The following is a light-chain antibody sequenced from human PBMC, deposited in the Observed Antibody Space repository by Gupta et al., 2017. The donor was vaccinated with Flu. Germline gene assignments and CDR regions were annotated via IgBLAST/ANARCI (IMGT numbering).Light chain of an antibody. CDR2: RSN. CDR1: TSNIGSNY. Sequence: MVTISCSVGTSNIGSNYVYWFQQLPVAAPNLLIYRSNRRPSGVPARFSGSKSVTSASLAISGLLAEDDADYYCAALDDSRIGVVFGGGTKLTVL. J-gene: IGLJ2*01. V-gene: IGLV1-47*01. CDR3: AALDDSRIGVV.